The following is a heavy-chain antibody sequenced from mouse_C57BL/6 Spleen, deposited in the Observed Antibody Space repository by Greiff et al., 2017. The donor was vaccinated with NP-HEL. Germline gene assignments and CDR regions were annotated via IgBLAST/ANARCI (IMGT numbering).Heavy chain of an antibody. CDR1: GYAFSSSW. CDR3: ARDYGYDRGDLDY. J-gene: IGHJ2*01. D-gene: IGHD2-2*01. V-gene: IGHV1-82*01. CDR2: IYPGDGGT. Sequence: VKLMESGPELVKPGASVKISCKASGYAFSSSWMNWVKQRPGKGLEWIGRIYPGDGGTNYNEKFKGTATLTADKSSSTAYMKLSSLTSEDSAVYCCARDYGYDRGDLDYWGQGTTLTVSS.